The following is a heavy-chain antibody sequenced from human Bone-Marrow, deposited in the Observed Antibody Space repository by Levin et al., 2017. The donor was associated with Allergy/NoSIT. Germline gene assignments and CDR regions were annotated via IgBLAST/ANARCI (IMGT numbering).Heavy chain of an antibody. CDR2: VSAYSGNT. Sequence: GESLKISCKASGYTFTTYGLTWVRQAPGQGLEWMGWVSAYSGNTNYALNLQDRVTMTTDTATNTAYMELTSLRSDDTAIYYCARGHFPYYYYGMDVWGEGTTVVVSS. J-gene: IGHJ6*04. CDR3: ARGHFPYYYYGMDV. CDR1: GYTFTTYG. V-gene: IGHV1-18*01.